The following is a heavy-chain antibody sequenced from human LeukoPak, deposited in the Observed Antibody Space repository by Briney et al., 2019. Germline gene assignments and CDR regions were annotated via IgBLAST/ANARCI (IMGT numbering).Heavy chain of an antibody. CDR1: GYTFTGYY. Sequence: ASVKVSCKASGYTFTGYYMHWVRQAPGQGLEWLGRINPNSGGTNYAQKFQGRVTMTRDTSISTAYMELSRLRSDDTAVYYCAREDLYGSPTSGSLLFGYWGQGTLVTFSS. CDR3: AREDLYGSPTSGSLLFGY. D-gene: IGHD1-26*01. CDR2: INPNSGGT. J-gene: IGHJ4*02. V-gene: IGHV1-2*06.